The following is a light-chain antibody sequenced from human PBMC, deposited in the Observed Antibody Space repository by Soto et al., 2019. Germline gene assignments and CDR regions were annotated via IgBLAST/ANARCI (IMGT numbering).Light chain of an antibody. CDR3: CSYAGNYTF. J-gene: IGLJ2*01. Sequence: QSALTQPRSVSGSPGQSVTISCTGTSNDVGGYDYVSWYQQYPGKAPTYILYDVTKRPSGVPDRFSGCKSGNTASLTISGLQADDEADYYCCSYAGNYTFFGGGTKLTVL. CDR2: DVT. V-gene: IGLV2-11*01. CDR1: SNDVGGYDY.